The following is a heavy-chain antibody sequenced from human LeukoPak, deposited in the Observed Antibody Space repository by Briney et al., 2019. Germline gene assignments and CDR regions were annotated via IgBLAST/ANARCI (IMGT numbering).Heavy chain of an antibody. D-gene: IGHD3-22*01. J-gene: IGHJ3*02. CDR3: ARDVGDYYYDSSGYGPHDAFDI. Sequence: GGSLRLSCAASGFTFTDYYMTWIRQAPGKGLEWVSYISSSAGTIYYGDSVKGRSTISRDNAKNSLYLQMNSLRAEDTAVYYCARDVGDYYYDSSGYGPHDAFDIWGQGTMVTVSS. CDR2: ISSSAGTI. CDR1: GFTFTDYY. V-gene: IGHV3-11*01.